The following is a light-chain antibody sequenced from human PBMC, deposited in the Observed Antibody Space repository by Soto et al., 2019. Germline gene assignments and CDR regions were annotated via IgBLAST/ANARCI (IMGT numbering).Light chain of an antibody. CDR2: GAS. CDR1: QSVSSTY. V-gene: IGKV3-20*01. Sequence: EIVLTQSPGTLSLTRGERATLSCRASQSVSSTYLAWYQQKPGQAPRLLLYGASSRATGIPDRFSGSGSGTDFTLTISRLEPEDFAVYYCQQYGSSPPYTFGQGTKLEIK. J-gene: IGKJ2*01. CDR3: QQYGSSPPYT.